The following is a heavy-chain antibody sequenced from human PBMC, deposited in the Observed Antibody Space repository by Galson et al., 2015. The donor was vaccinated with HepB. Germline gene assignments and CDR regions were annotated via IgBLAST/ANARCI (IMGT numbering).Heavy chain of an antibody. J-gene: IGHJ6*02. D-gene: IGHD3-9*01. V-gene: IGHV3-33*06. CDR3: AKHQGAYYDILTGYFGYYGMDV. CDR2: IWYDGSNK. Sequence: LRLSCAASGFTFSSYGMHWVRQAPGKGLEWVAVIWYDGSNKYYADSVKGRFTISRDNSKNTLYLQMNSLRAEDTAVYYCAKHQGAYYDILTGYFGYYGMDVWGQGTTVTVSS. CDR1: GFTFSSYG.